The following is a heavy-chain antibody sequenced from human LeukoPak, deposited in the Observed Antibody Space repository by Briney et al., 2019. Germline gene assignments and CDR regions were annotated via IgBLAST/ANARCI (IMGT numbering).Heavy chain of an antibody. J-gene: IGHJ4*02. D-gene: IGHD1-26*01. CDR3: ARLAGAGSSGFDY. CDR1: GFTFSSYG. CDR2: IRYDGSNE. Sequence: GGSLRLSCAASGFTFSSYGMHWVRQAPGKGLEWVAFIRYDGSNEFYADSVRGRFTISRDNAKNSLYLHMSSLRAEDTAVYYCARLAGAGSSGFDYWGQGTLVTVSS. V-gene: IGHV3-30*02.